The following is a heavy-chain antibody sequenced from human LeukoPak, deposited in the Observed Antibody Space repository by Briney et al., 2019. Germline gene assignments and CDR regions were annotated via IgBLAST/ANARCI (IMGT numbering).Heavy chain of an antibody. CDR3: ARELFGSGSCPDY. CDR1: GFTFSSYA. D-gene: IGHD3-10*01. Sequence: GRSLRLSCTAPGFTFSSYARHWIRQPPGKGLEWVALVWHDGSNKYYADSVKGRFTISRDHSKNTVYLQMNSLRAEDTAVYYCARELFGSGSCPDYWGQGTLVTVSS. CDR2: VWHDGSNK. V-gene: IGHV3-33*01. J-gene: IGHJ4*02.